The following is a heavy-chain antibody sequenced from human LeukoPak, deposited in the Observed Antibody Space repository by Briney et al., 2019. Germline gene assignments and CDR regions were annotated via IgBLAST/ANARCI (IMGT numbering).Heavy chain of an antibody. Sequence: GRSLRLSCAATGFTFSSYGMHWVRQAPGRGLDWVAVKWYDGSNKYYADSVKGRFTISIDNSKNTLYLRMNSLRADDTAVYYCARGRPAYCGGDCYNDYWGQGTLVTVSS. CDR2: KWYDGSNK. CDR3: ARGRPAYCGGDCYNDY. J-gene: IGHJ4*02. V-gene: IGHV3-33*01. CDR1: GFTFSSYG. D-gene: IGHD2-21*02.